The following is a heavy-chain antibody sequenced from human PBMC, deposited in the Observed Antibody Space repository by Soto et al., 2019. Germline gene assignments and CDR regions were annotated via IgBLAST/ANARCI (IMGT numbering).Heavy chain of an antibody. Sequence: PGGSLRLPCAASGFTFSSYAMHWVRQAPGKGLEWVAVISYDGSNKYYADSVKGRFTISRDNSKNTLYLQMNSLRAEDTAVYYCARDRRLRILWFGDHGIDVWGQGTTVTVSS. CDR1: GFTFSSYA. D-gene: IGHD3-10*01. V-gene: IGHV3-30-3*01. CDR3: ARDRRLRILWFGDHGIDV. J-gene: IGHJ6*02. CDR2: ISYDGSNK.